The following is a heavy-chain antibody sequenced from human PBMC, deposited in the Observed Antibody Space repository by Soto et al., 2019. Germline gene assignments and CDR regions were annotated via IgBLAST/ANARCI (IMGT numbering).Heavy chain of an antibody. V-gene: IGHV3-30*03. J-gene: IGHJ4*02. CDR2: ISSDGSNK. CDR1: GFTFSNYG. D-gene: IGHD5-18*01. Sequence: QVQLVESGGGVVQPGRSLRLSCAASGFTFSNYGMHWVRQAPGKGLEWVALISSDGSNKYYADSVKGRFTISRDNSKNTLYLQMNSLRAEDTAVYYCAIDGYTYGSAEFWGQGTLVTVSS. CDR3: AIDGYTYGSAEF.